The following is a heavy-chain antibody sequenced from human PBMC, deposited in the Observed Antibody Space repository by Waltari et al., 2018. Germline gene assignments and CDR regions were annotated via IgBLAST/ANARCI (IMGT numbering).Heavy chain of an antibody. CDR3: ARSDFSRSSSLSFFD. CDR2: IGHSGST. CDR1: GGSISYY. Sequence: QVHLQESGPGLVKASETMSLTCTASGGSISYYWNWIRQAPGKGLEWIGYIGHSGSTRYNPSLKSRVTITIDRSNDEFSLKLSSVSAADTAVYFCARSDFSRSSSLSFFDWGQGTRVTVSS. V-gene: IGHV4-59*13. J-gene: IGHJ4*02. D-gene: IGHD6-6*01.